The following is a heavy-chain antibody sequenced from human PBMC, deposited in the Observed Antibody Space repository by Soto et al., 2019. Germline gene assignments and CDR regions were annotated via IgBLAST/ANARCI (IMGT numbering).Heavy chain of an antibody. J-gene: IGHJ5*02. D-gene: IGHD3-10*01. Sequence: WTWIRQSPGKGLEYIGCIYYSGVTYYNPSLKSRVTISVDTSTNQFSLKLSSVTAADTAMYYCARDLRGRGSGRFDPWGQGTLVTVSS. CDR2: IYYSGVT. CDR3: ARDLRGRGSGRFDP. V-gene: IGHV4-31*02.